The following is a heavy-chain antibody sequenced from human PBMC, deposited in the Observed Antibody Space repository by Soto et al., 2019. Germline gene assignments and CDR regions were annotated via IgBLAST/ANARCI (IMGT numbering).Heavy chain of an antibody. CDR1: GFTVSSNY. Sequence: GGSLRLSCAASGFTVSSNYMSWVRQAPGKGLEWVSVIYSGGSTYYADSVKGRFTISRDNSKNTLYLQMNSLRAEDTAVYYCARSPELVSSWSDPNYFDYWGQGTLVTVSS. CDR3: ARSPELVSSWSDPNYFDY. D-gene: IGHD6-13*01. CDR2: IYSGGST. V-gene: IGHV3-66*01. J-gene: IGHJ4*02.